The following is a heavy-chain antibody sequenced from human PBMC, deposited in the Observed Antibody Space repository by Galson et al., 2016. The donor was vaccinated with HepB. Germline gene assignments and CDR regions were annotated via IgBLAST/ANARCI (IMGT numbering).Heavy chain of an antibody. V-gene: IGHV4-39*01. CDR3: ARHSEGLWFGEPIDF. CDR2: IFYSGRS. D-gene: IGHD3-10*01. CDR1: GGSINRSSYF. Sequence: SETLSLTCTVSGGSINRSSYFWGWIRQPPGKGLEWVGSIFYSGRSYYNPSLKSRVTISVDTSKNQFSLKLTSMTAADAAVYYCARHSEGLWFGEPIDFWGQGALVTVSS. J-gene: IGHJ4*02.